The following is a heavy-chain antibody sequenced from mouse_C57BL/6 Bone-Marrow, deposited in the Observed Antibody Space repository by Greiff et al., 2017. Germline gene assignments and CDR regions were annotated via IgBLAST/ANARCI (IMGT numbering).Heavy chain of an antibody. V-gene: IGHV1-31*01. CDR2: IYTYNGVS. CDR1: GYSFTGYY. CDR3: AKGLWLRREFAY. D-gene: IGHD2-2*01. Sequence: VQLQQSGPELVKPGASVKISCKASGYSFTGYYMHWVKQSHGNILDWIGYIYTYNGVSSYNQKFKGKATLTVDKSSSPAFMALRSLTSEDSAVYYCAKGLWLRREFAYWGQGTLVTVSA. J-gene: IGHJ3*01.